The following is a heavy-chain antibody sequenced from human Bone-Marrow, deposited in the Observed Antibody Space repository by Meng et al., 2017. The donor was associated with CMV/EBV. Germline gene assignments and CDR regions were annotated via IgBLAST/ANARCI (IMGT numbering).Heavy chain of an antibody. D-gene: IGHD6-13*01. CDR1: GASTCSGGYY. V-gene: IGHV4-31*03. J-gene: IGHJ6*02. CDR3: ARDHRAAAGSYYYYGMDV. Sequence: SETLSLTSPVSGASTCSGGYYWSWIRQHPGKGLEWIGYIYYSGSTYYNPSLKSRVTISVDTSKNQFSLKLSSVTAADTAVYYCARDHRAAAGSYYYYGMDVWGQGTTVTVSS. CDR2: IYYSGST.